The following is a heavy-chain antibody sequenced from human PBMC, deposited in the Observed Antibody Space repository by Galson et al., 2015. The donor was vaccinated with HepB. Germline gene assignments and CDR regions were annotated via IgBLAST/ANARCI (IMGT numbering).Heavy chain of an antibody. CDR1: GFTLSSHR. CDR2: ISSSSNYI. CDR3: ARVSIPDIAAPAYMDV. D-gene: IGHD6-13*01. J-gene: IGHJ6*03. V-gene: IGHV3-21*01. Sequence: SLRLSCAASGFTLSSHRMGWVRQAPGKGLEWVSSISSSSNYIYYADSVKGRFTTSRDNAKSSLYLQMNSLRAEDTAVYYCARVSIPDIAAPAYMDVWGKGTTVTVSS.